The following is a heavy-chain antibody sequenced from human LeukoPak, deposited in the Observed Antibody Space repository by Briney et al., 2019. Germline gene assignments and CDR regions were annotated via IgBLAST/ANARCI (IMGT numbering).Heavy chain of an antibody. CDR1: GFTFSSYW. Sequence: GGSLRLSCAASGFTFSSYWMHWVRHAPGKGLVWVSRVDREGSSTNYADSVKGRFTISRDNAKNTLYLQMNSLRAEDTAVYYCARFWSGPDYFDYWGQGTLVTVSS. V-gene: IGHV3-74*01. J-gene: IGHJ4*02. CDR3: ARFWSGPDYFDY. CDR2: VDREGSST. D-gene: IGHD3-3*01.